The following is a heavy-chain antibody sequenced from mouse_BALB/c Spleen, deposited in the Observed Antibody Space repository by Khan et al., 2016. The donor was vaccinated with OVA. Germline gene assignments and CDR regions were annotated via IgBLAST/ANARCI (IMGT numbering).Heavy chain of an antibody. CDR2: INSDGYYT. CDR3: ASHLTGSFAY. V-gene: IGHV5-6*01. CDR1: GFTFSTYA. J-gene: IGHJ3*01. D-gene: IGHD4-1*01. Sequence: EVELVESGGDLVKPGGSLRLSCAASGFTFSTYAMSWVRQPPDKRLEWVANINSDGYYTYYPDTVKGRFTISRNNAENTLYLQMSSLKSEDTAIYYWASHLTGSFAYWGQGTLVTVSA.